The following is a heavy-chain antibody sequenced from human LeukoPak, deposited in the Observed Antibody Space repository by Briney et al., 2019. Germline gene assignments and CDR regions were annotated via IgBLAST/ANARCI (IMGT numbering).Heavy chain of an antibody. CDR2: IYYSGST. CDR3: ARLRPDYDILTGFPMDV. J-gene: IGHJ6*02. Sequence: SETLSLTCTVSGGSMNSYYWTWIRQPPGKGLEWIGYIYYSGSTNYNPSLKRRVTQSVDTSKNQFSLKLSSVTAVDTAVYYCARLRPDYDILTGFPMDVWGPGTTVTVSS. V-gene: IGHV4-59*01. D-gene: IGHD3-9*01. CDR1: GGSMNSYY.